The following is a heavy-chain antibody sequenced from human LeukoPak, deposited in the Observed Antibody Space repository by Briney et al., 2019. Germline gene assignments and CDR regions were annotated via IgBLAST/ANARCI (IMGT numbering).Heavy chain of an antibody. CDR3: ARGVITFGGVRMADY. J-gene: IGHJ4*02. D-gene: IGHD3-16*01. V-gene: IGHV4-39*01. CDR2: IYYSGST. CDR1: GGSISSRSYY. Sequence: PSETLSLTCTVSGGSISSRSYYWGWIRQPPGKGLEWIGSIYYSGSTYYNPSLKSRVTISVDTSKNQFSLKLSSVTAADTAVYYCARGVITFGGVRMADYWGQGTLVTVSS.